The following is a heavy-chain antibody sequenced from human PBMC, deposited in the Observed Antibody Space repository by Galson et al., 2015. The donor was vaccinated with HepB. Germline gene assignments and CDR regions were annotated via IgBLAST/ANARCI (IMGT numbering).Heavy chain of an antibody. Sequence: SVKVSCKASGFTFTSSAMQWVRQARGQRLEWIGWIVVGSGNTNYAQKFQERVTITRDMSTSTAYMELSSLRSEDTAVYYCAGTHGDSGYDQIDYWGQGTLVTVSS. CDR1: GFTFTSSA. J-gene: IGHJ4*02. CDR3: AGTHGDSGYDQIDY. V-gene: IGHV1-58*02. D-gene: IGHD5-12*01. CDR2: IVVGSGNT.